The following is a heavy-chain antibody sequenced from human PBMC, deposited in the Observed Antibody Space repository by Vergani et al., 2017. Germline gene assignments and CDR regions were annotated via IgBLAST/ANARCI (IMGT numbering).Heavy chain of an antibody. CDR1: GYTFTGYY. D-gene: IGHD1-26*01. CDR2: INPSGGST. Sequence: QVQLVQSGAEVKKPGASVKVSCKASGYTFTGYYMHWVRQAPGQGLEWMGIINPSGGSTSYAQKFQGRVTMTRDTSTSTVYMELSSLRSEDTAVYYCAREGVGATPYDYYYMDVWGKGTTVTVSS. V-gene: IGHV1-46*01. CDR3: AREGVGATPYDYYYMDV. J-gene: IGHJ6*03.